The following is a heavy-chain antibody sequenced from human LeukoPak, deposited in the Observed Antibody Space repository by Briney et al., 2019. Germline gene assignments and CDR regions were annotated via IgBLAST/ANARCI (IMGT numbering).Heavy chain of an antibody. CDR3: PKAPAQRIDQIYGLVLPHHNYKDV. D-gene: IGHD3/OR15-3a*01. CDR1: GYTFTSHD. CDR2: MNSNSGNT. J-gene: IGHJ6*03. V-gene: IGHV1-8*01. Sequence: ASVKVSCKSSGYTFTSHDINWVRQASGQGLEWLGWMNSNSGNTGYAQEFQGRVTITRDTSISTAYLELSSLRSEDTAVYYCPKAPAQRIDQIYGLVLPHHNYKDVWGRGTTVTVS.